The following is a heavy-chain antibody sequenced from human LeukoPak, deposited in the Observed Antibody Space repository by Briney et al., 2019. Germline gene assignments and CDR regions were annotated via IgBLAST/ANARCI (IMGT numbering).Heavy chain of an antibody. J-gene: IGHJ6*02. CDR2: IYYSGST. Sequence: SETLSLTCTVSGGSISSYYWSWIRQPPGKGLEWIGYIYYSGSTNYNPSLKSRVTISVDTSKNQFSLKLSSVTAADTAVYYCARDRLSGTDVWGQGTTVTVSS. V-gene: IGHV4-59*01. CDR1: GGSISSYY. D-gene: IGHD3-22*01. CDR3: ARDRLSGTDV.